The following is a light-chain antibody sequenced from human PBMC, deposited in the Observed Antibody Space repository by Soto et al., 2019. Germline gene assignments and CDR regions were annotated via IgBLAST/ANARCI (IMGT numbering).Light chain of an antibody. CDR1: QSVSSSY. CDR2: GAS. CDR3: QQYGSSPLT. J-gene: IGKJ4*01. Sequence: EIVLTESPGTLSLSPGERATLSCRPSQSVSSSYLAWYQQKPGQAPRLLIYGASSRATGIPDRFSGSGSGTDLTLTISRLEPEDFAVYYCQQYGSSPLTFGGGTKVDIK. V-gene: IGKV3-20*01.